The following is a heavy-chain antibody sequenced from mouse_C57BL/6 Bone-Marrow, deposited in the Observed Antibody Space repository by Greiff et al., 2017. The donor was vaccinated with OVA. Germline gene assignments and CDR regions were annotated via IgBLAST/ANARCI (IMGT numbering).Heavy chain of an antibody. J-gene: IGHJ4*01. CDR1: GYTFPDYE. CDR2: IAPETGGT. D-gene: IGHD2-2*01. CDR3: TRLWLYAMDY. V-gene: IGHV1-15*01. Sequence: VQLQQSGAELVRPGASVTLSCKASGYTFPDYEMHWVTQTPVHGLAWLGAIAPETGGTAYNQKVQGKAILTADKSSSTAYMELRSLTSEDSAVDDCTRLWLYAMDYWGQGTAVTVSA.